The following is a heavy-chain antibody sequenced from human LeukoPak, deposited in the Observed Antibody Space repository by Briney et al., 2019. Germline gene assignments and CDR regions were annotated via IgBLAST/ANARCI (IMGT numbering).Heavy chain of an antibody. CDR2: INHSGSI. CDR1: GGSFSGYY. J-gene: IGHJ1*01. D-gene: IGHD3-10*01. CDR3: ARGGTYYYGSGSLEYFQH. V-gene: IGHV4-34*01. Sequence: PSETLSLTCAVYGGSFSGYYWSWIRQPPGKGLEWIGEINHSGSINYNPSLKSRVTISVDTSKNQFSLKLSSVTAADTAVYYCARGGTYYYGSGSLEYFQHWGQGTLVTVSS.